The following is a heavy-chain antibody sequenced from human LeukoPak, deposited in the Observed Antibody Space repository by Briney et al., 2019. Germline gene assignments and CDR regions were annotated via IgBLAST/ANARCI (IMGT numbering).Heavy chain of an antibody. Sequence: PGGSLRLSCAASGFTFSNAWMSWVRQAPGKGLEWVGRIKSKTDGGTTDYAAPVKGRFTISRDDSKNTLYLQMNSLRAEDTAVYYCARDRAREVTMTTVTTPKNYYYYGMDVWGQGTTVTVSS. CDR3: ARDRAREVTMTTVTTPKNYYYYGMDV. CDR2: IKSKTDGGTT. CDR1: GFTFSNAW. D-gene: IGHD4-17*01. V-gene: IGHV3-15*01. J-gene: IGHJ6*02.